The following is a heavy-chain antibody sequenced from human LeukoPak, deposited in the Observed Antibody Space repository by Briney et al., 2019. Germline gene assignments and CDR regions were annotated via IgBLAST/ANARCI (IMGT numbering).Heavy chain of an antibody. CDR3: ASGLVEAYFDY. V-gene: IGHV4-59*01. CDR1: GGSISSYY. D-gene: IGHD1-26*01. J-gene: IGHJ4*02. CDR2: IYYSGST. Sequence: PSETPSLTCTVSGGSISSYYWSWIRQPPGKGLEWIGYIYYSGSTNYNPSLKSRVTISVDTSKNQFSLKLSSVTAADTAVYYCASGLVEAYFDYWGQGTLVTVSS.